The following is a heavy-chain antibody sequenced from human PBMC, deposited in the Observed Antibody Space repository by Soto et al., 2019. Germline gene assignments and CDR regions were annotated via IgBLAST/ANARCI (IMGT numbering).Heavy chain of an antibody. Sequence: ASVKVSCKASGYTFTSYAMHWLRQAPGQRLEWMGWINAGNGNTKYSQKFQGRVTITRDTSASTAYMELSSLRSEDTAVYYCASLLILSIPDAFDIWGQGTMVTVSS. CDR2: INAGNGNT. V-gene: IGHV1-3*01. CDR3: ASLLILSIPDAFDI. D-gene: IGHD3-3*02. J-gene: IGHJ3*02. CDR1: GYTFTSYA.